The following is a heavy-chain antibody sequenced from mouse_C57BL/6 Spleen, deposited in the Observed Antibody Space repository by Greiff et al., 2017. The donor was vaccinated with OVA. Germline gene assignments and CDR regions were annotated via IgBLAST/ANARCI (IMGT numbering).Heavy chain of an antibody. D-gene: IGHD1-1*01. Sequence: VQLKESGGGLVKPGGSLKLSCAASGFTFSSYAMSWVRQTPEKRLEWVATISDGGSYTYYPDNVKGRFTISRDNAKNNLYLQMSHLKSEDTAMYYCARSLYYYGSNWYFDVWGTGTTVTVSS. V-gene: IGHV5-4*01. CDR3: ARSLYYYGSNWYFDV. CDR2: ISDGGSYT. CDR1: GFTFSSYA. J-gene: IGHJ1*03.